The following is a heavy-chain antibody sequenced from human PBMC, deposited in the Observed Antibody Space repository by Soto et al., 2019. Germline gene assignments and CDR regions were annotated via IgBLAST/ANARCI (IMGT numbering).Heavy chain of an antibody. V-gene: IGHV4-34*01. CDR3: ARGFCSSNSCYSPFRRYYYYGMDV. D-gene: IGHD2-2*02. Sequence: AETLSLTCAVYGGSFSGYYWSWIRQPPGKGLEWIGEINHSGSTNYNPSLKSRVTISVDTSKNQFSLKLSSVTAADTAVYYCARGFCSSNSCYSPFRRYYYYGMDVWGQGTTVTVSS. CDR2: INHSGST. J-gene: IGHJ6*02. CDR1: GGSFSGYY.